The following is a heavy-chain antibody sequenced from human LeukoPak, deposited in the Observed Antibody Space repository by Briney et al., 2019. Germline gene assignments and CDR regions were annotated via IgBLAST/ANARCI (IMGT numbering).Heavy chain of an antibody. V-gene: IGHV4-59*01. J-gene: IGHJ3*02. CDR1: GGSISSYY. Sequence: PSETLSLTCTVSGGSISSYYWSWIRQPPGKGLEWIGYIYYSGSTNYNPSLKSRVTISVDSSKTQFSLKLSSVTAAVTAVDYCARDSVAVAGDRAFDIWGHGTMVTVSS. CDR2: IYYSGST. D-gene: IGHD6-19*01. CDR3: ARDSVAVAGDRAFDI.